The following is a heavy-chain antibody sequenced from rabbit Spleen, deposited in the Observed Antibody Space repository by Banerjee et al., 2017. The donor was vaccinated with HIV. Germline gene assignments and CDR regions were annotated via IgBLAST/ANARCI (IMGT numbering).Heavy chain of an antibody. D-gene: IGHD2-1*01. CDR3: ARDPWTGDNDATSFNL. CDR1: GVSFSGSSY. CDR2: IEGGSSSFT. V-gene: IGHV1S40*01. J-gene: IGHJ4*01. Sequence: QSLEESGGDLVKPGESLTLTCIASGVSFSGSSYMCWVRQAPGKGLEWIACIEGGSSSFTYFASWAKGRFTISKTSSTTVTLQMTSLTAADTATYFCARDPWTGDNDATSFNLWGPGTLVTVS.